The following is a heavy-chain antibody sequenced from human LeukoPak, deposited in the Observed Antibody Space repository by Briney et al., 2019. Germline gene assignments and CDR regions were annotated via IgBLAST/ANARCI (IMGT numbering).Heavy chain of an antibody. Sequence: SETLSLTCSVSDGSINSYYWNWIRRPPGKGLEWIGYIYCNGNTNYSPSLKSRVTMSVDTSKNLFSLKVSSVTAADTAVYYCARGRSNYYGMDVWGQGTTVTVSS. CDR1: DGSINSYY. J-gene: IGHJ6*02. V-gene: IGHV4-59*01. D-gene: IGHD1-26*01. CDR3: ARGRSNYYGMDV. CDR2: IYCNGNT.